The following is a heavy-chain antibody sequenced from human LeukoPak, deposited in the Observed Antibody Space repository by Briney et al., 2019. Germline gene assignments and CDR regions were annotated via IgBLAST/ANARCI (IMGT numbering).Heavy chain of an antibody. CDR2: IYHSGTT. CDR1: GYSISSGYY. J-gene: IGHJ5*02. Sequence: SETLSLTCTVSGYSISSGYYWGWIRQPPGKGLEWIGTIYHSGTTYYNPSLKSRVTMSVDTSKNQFSLKLNSVTAADTAVYYCARHDTTSGTYYRRRTWFDPWGQGTLVTVSS. CDR3: ARHDTTSGTYYRRRTWFDP. D-gene: IGHD3-10*01. V-gene: IGHV4-38-2*02.